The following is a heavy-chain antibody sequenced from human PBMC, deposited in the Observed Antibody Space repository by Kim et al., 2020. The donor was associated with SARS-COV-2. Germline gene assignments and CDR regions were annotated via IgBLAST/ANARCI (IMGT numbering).Heavy chain of an antibody. CDR3: AGVGATYYYDRGGYHDY. J-gene: IGHJ4*02. V-gene: IGHV3-11*06. Sequence: VKGRFTISRDNAKNSMYLQMDSLGAEDTAVYYCAGVGATYYYDRGGYHDYWGQGTLVTVSS. D-gene: IGHD3-22*01.